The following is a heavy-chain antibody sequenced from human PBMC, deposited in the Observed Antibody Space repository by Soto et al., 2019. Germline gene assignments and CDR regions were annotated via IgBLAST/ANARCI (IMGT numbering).Heavy chain of an antibody. CDR1: GYTFTSYY. CDR3: ARDPASIAARPDAFDI. V-gene: IGHV1-46*01. Sequence: ASVKVSCKASGYTFTSYYMHWVRQAPGQGLEWMGIINPSGGSTSCAQKFQGRVTMTRDTSTSTVYMELSSLRSEDTAVYYCARDPASIAARPDAFDIWGQGTMVTVSS. D-gene: IGHD6-6*01. J-gene: IGHJ3*02. CDR2: INPSGGST.